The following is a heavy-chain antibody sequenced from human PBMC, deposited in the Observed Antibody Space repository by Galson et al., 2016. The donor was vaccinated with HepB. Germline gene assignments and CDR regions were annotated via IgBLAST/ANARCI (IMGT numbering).Heavy chain of an antibody. CDR1: GGSLSGYY. CDR3: ARMGSTMLRHPGWFDP. V-gene: IGHV4-34*01. Sequence: SETLSLTCVVHGGSLSGYYWSWIRQPPGKGLEWIGHINHSGSTNYNPSLKSRVTISVDTSMNHFSVKLDSVTAADTAVYYCARMGSTMLRHPGWFDPWGQGTLVTVSS. CDR2: INHSGST. D-gene: IGHD3-10*01. J-gene: IGHJ5*02.